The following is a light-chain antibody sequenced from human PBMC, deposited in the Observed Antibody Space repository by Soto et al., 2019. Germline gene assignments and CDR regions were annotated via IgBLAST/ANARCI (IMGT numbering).Light chain of an antibody. Sequence: PGERATLSCRASQNVNNWLAWYQQKPGQAPRLLIYGASIRATGIPARFSGSGSGTEFTLTISTLQSEDFAIYYCQHYNNWPPWTFGQGTKVDIK. CDR1: QNVNNW. CDR3: QHYNNWPPWT. J-gene: IGKJ1*01. CDR2: GAS. V-gene: IGKV3-15*01.